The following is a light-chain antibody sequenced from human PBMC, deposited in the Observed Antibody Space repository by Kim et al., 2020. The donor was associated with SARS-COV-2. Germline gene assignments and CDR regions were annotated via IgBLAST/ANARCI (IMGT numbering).Light chain of an antibody. CDR1: QTIDRY. CDR2: AAS. J-gene: IGKJ1*01. V-gene: IGKV1-39*01. CDR3: HQTSVTPWT. Sequence: ASVGDIVTITCRASQTIDRYLHWYQQKPGNAPSRLIYAASTLHSGVPSRFSGSGSGTEFTLTITGLQPVDFASYYCHQTSVTPWTFGQGTKVDIK.